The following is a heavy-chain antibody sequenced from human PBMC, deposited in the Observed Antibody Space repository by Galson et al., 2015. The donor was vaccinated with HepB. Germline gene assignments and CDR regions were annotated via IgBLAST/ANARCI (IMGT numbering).Heavy chain of an antibody. CDR2: VSGYDGSA. V-gene: IGHV1-18*01. CDR1: GYDFNKYG. D-gene: IGHD1-1*01. J-gene: IGHJ6*02. Sequence: SVKVSCKASGYDFNKYGLSWVRQAPGRGLEWMGWVSGYDGSANYAQKFQGRVTMTADASTGTAYLELRNLRPDDTAVYYCARDSRLELRLNNYFSYGMDVWGQGSAVTVSS. CDR3: ARDSRLELRLNNYFSYGMDV.